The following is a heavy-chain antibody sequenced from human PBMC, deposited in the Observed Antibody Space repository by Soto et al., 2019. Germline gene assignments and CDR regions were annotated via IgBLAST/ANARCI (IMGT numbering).Heavy chain of an antibody. CDR2: IYYSGST. V-gene: IGHV4-59*01. CDR1: GGSISSYY. Sequence: SETLSLTCTVSGGSISSYYWSWIRQPPGKGLEWIGYIYYSGSTNYNPSLKSRVTISVDTSKNQFSLKLSSVTAADTAVYYCSASYSDFWSGYYNWFYPWGQGTLVTVSS. J-gene: IGHJ5*02. CDR3: SASYSDFWSGYYNWFYP. D-gene: IGHD3-3*01.